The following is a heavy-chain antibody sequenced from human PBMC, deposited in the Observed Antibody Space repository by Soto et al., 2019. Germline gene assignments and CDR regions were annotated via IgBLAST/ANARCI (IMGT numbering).Heavy chain of an antibody. Sequence: VQLVESGGGVVQPGRSLRLSCAASGFTFSSYGMHWVRQAPGKGLEWVAVISYDGSNKYYADSVKGRFTISRDNSKNTLYLQMNSLRAEDTAVYYCAKGAAGIDYWGQGTLVTVSS. V-gene: IGHV3-30*18. CDR3: AKGAAGIDY. D-gene: IGHD6-19*01. CDR2: ISYDGSNK. CDR1: GFTFSSYG. J-gene: IGHJ4*02.